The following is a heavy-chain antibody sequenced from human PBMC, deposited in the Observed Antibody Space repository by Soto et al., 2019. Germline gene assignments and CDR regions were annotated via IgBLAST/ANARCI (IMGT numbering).Heavy chain of an antibody. V-gene: IGHV1-3*01. CDR2: INAGDGNT. CDR3: AREADSSSGFDF. CDR1: GYTFTNYA. D-gene: IGHD6-6*01. Sequence: QVQLVQSGAEVKKPGASVKVSCKASGYTFTNYAIYWVRQAPGQRLEWMGWINAGDGNTKYSQKFQGRVTIARDTSASTVYMEVSSLRSEDTAVHYCAREADSSSGFDFWGQGALVTVSS. J-gene: IGHJ4*02.